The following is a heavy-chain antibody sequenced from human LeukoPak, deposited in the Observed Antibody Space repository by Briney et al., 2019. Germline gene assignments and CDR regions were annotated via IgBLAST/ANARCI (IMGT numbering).Heavy chain of an antibody. CDR3: GKGPNWFDS. CDR2: IKQDGSDK. V-gene: IGHV3-7*01. J-gene: IGHJ5*01. CDR1: GFLFSDYW. Sequence: GGSLRFSWAASGFLFSDYWLSWVRQPPEKGLEGVANIKQDGSDKYYGDSVKGRFNIYKDNAKNSLYLQMKSPRAEDTAVYYCGKGPNWFDSWGQGTLVTVSS.